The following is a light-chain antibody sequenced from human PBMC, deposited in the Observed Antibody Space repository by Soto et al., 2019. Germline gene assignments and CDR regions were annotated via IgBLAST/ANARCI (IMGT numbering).Light chain of an antibody. CDR3: CSYTRSNSLVL. CDR2: DVS. V-gene: IGLV2-14*01. J-gene: IGLJ2*01. Sequence: QAVVTQPASVSGSPGQSITISCIGTSSDVGGSDYVSWYQQHPGKAPKLVIYDVSNRPSGVSDRFSGSKSGNTASLTISGLQAEDEADYYCCSYTRSNSLVLFGGGTKLTVL. CDR1: SSDVGGSDY.